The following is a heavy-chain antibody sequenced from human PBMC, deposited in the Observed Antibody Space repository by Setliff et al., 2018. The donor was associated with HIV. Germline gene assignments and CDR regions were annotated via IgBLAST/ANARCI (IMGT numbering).Heavy chain of an antibody. J-gene: IGHJ4*02. D-gene: IGHD3-10*01. V-gene: IGHV4-59*08. Sequence: SETLSLTCNVSGGSITGYYWSWIRQSPEKRLGWIGYIYHSGSTNYSPSLKSRVSISVDTSKNQFSLRVNSVNAADTAVYYCARHYFGSGSPFDYWGQGAPVTV. CDR1: GGSITGYY. CDR3: ARHYFGSGSPFDY. CDR2: IYHSGST.